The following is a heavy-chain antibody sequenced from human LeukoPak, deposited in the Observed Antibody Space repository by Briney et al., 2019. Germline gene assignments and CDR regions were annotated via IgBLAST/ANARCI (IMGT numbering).Heavy chain of an antibody. CDR1: GFAYSSYW. D-gene: IGHD1-26*01. V-gene: IGHV3-7*01. CDR2: IKQDGGEK. Sequence: PGGSLTLSCVASGFAYSSYWMSCLRQARGKGLEWVANIKQDGGEKYYVDSVKGRFTISRDNAKNSLFLQMNSLRVEDTAVYYCARLGGSYYTYWGQGTLVTVSS. CDR3: ARLGGSYYTY. J-gene: IGHJ4*02.